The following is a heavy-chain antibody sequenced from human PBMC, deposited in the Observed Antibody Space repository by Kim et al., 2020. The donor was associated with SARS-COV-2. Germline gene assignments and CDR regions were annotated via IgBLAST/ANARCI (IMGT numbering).Heavy chain of an antibody. CDR1: GFTFSSYA. CDR3: ARDDDSWFGELWRLDY. J-gene: IGHJ4*02. D-gene: IGHD3-10*01. CDR2: ISYDGSNK. V-gene: IGHV3-30*04. Sequence: GGSLRLSCAASGFTFSSYAMHWVRQAPGKGLEWVAVISYDGSNKYYADSVKGRFTISRDNSKNTLYLQMNSLRAEDTAVYYCARDDDSWFGELWRLDYWGQGTLVTVSS.